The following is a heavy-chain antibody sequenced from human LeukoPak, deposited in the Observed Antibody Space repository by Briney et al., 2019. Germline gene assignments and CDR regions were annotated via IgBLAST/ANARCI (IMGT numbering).Heavy chain of an antibody. CDR2: INHSGST. CDR1: GGSFSGYY. J-gene: IGHJ4*02. CDR3: ARGKYSYVR. Sequence: SETLSLTCAVYGGSFSGYYWSWIRKPPGKGLEWIGEINHSGSTNYNPSLKSRVTISVDTSKNQFSLKLSSVTAADTAVYYCARGKYSYVRWGQGTLVTVSS. D-gene: IGHD5-18*01. V-gene: IGHV4-34*01.